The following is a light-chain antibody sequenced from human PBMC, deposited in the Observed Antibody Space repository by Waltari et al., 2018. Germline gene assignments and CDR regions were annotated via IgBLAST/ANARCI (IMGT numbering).Light chain of an antibody. J-gene: IGKJ1*01. CDR3: MQGTHWPRT. Sequence: DVVMTQSPLSLPVTLGQPASISCRSSQSLVHSDGATYLNWFQQRPGQSPRRLMYKVSNRDSGVPDRFSGSGSGTDFTLKISRVEAEDVAVYYCMQGTHWPRTFGQGTKVEIK. CDR1: QSLVHSDGATY. V-gene: IGKV2-30*02. CDR2: KVS.